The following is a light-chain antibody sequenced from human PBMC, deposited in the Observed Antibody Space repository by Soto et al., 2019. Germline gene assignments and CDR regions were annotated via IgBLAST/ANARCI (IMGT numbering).Light chain of an antibody. V-gene: IGKV3-20*01. CDR3: QQYGGSPPYT. CDR2: GAS. CDR1: QSVRSSY. Sequence: EIVLTQSPGTLSLSPGERATLSCRASQSVRSSYLAWYQQKPGQAPRLLIYGASSRATGIPDRFSGSGSGTDFTLTISRLEPEEFAVYYWQQYGGSPPYTFGPGTKLEFK. J-gene: IGKJ2*01.